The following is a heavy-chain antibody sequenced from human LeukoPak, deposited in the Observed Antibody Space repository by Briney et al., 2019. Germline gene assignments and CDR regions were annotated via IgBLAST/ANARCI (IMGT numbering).Heavy chain of an antibody. CDR3: AKPYDSSGYYLNFDAFDI. CDR1: GFTFSSYS. Sequence: PGGSPRLSCAASGFTFSSYSMNWVRQAPGKGLEWDSSISSSSSYIYYADSVKGRFTISRDNAKNSLYLQMNSLRAEDTAVYYCAKPYDSSGYYLNFDAFDIWGQGTKVTVSS. CDR2: ISSSSSYI. V-gene: IGHV3-21*01. J-gene: IGHJ3*02. D-gene: IGHD3-22*01.